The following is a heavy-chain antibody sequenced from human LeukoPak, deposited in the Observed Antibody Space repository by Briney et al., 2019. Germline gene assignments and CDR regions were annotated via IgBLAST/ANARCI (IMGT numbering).Heavy chain of an antibody. J-gene: IGHJ4*02. CDR3: ARGAGGAI. CDR1: GFTFSSYW. CDR2: TNSDGSST. D-gene: IGHD2-21*01. Sequence: GGSLRLSCAASGFTFSSYWMHWVRQAPGKGLVWVSHTNSDGSSTTYADSVKGRFTISRDTAKNTLYLQMNSLRAEDTAVYYCARGAGGAIWGQGTLVTVSS. V-gene: IGHV3-74*01.